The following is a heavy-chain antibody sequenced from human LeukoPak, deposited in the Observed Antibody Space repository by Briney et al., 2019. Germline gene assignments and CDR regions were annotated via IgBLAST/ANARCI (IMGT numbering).Heavy chain of an antibody. D-gene: IGHD3-10*01. CDR3: VKEENPYGSGFDAFDL. V-gene: IGHV3-9*01. Sequence: GGSLRLSCAAFGFTFDNYAMHWVRQAPVKGLEWVSGITWNSGEIDYADSVKGRFTISRDSATKSVYLQMNSLTTEDTALYYCVKEENPYGSGFDAFDLWGQGTMVTVSS. CDR2: ITWNSGEI. CDR1: GFTFDNYA. J-gene: IGHJ3*01.